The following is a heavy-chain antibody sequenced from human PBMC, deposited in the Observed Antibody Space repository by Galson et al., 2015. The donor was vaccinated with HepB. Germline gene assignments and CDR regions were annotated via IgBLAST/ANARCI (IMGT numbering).Heavy chain of an antibody. J-gene: IGHJ6*02. V-gene: IGHV1-18*01. D-gene: IGHD2-2*01. Sequence: SVKVSCKASGYTFSDYGITWVRQAPGQGLEWMGWINTHNGDTYYAQNFQGRVTMATDTSTSTAYMELRSLKSDDTAVYYCARFLCSPTSCYYKYYALDFWGQGTTVAVSS. CDR1: GYTFSDYG. CDR2: INTHNGDT. CDR3: ARFLCSPTSCYYKYYALDF.